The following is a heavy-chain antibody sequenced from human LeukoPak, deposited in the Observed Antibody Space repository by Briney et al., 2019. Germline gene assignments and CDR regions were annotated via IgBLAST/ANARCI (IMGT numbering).Heavy chain of an antibody. CDR3: SRVTVYTMGRTAFDI. D-gene: IGHD5/OR15-5a*01. Sequence: SVKVSCTASGGTFSNYAISWVRQAPGQGLEWMGGIIPVFGTPNYAQKFQDRVTISGDDSTTTVYLELNSLRSEDTAVYYCSRVTVYTMGRTAFDIWGRETMVTVSS. CDR2: IIPVFGTP. J-gene: IGHJ3*02. V-gene: IGHV1-69*13. CDR1: GGTFSNYA.